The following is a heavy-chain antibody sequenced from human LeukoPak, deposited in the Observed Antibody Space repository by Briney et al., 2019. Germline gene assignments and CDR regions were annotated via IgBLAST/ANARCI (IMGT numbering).Heavy chain of an antibody. V-gene: IGHV3-7*01. D-gene: IGHD1-7*01. CDR1: GFTFSNYW. CDR3: ARDRDWNWGAFDI. Sequence: PGGSLRLSCAASGFTFSNYWMNWVRQAPGKGLEWVANIKQDGGEKYYVDSVKGRFTISRDNAKNSLYLQMNSLRAEDTALYYCARDRDWNWGAFDIWGQGTMVTVSS. CDR2: IKQDGGEK. J-gene: IGHJ3*02.